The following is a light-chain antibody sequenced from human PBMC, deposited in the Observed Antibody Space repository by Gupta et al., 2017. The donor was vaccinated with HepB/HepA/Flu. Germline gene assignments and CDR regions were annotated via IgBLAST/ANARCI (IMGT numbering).Light chain of an antibody. CDR1: SSNIGNKH. J-gene: IGLJ3*02. CDR2: EDN. Sequence: QSVLTQPPSVSAAPGQKVTISCSGSSSNIGNKHVSWYRQLPGTAPKLLIYEDNKRPSGIPDRFSGSKSGTSATLGITGRQTGDEADYYCGTWDSSLSAGVFGGGTKLTVL. CDR3: GTWDSSLSAGV. V-gene: IGLV1-51*02.